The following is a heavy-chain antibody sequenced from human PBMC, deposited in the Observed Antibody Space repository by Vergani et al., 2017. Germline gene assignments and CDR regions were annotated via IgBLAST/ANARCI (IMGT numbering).Heavy chain of an antibody. CDR2: IYTSGST. J-gene: IGHJ4*02. Sequence: QVQLQESGPGLVKPSQTLSLTCTVSGGSISSYYWSWIRQPAGKGLEWIGRIYTSGSTNYNPSLKSRVTMSVDTSKNQFSLKLSSVTAADTAVYYCASVPLYYDFWSGPTDWGQGTLVTVSS. CDR3: ASVPLYYDFWSGPTD. D-gene: IGHD3-3*01. CDR1: GGSISSYY. V-gene: IGHV4-4*07.